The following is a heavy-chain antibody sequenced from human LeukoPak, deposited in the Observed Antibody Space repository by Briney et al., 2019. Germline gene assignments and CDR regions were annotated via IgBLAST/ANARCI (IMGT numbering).Heavy chain of an antibody. J-gene: IGHJ5*02. Sequence: SETLSLTCTVSGGSISSTNHYWGWIRQPPGEGLEWIGSLFYSGSTYSNPSLKSRVTTSTDTSKNQFSLKLSSVTAADTAVYYCARGATYYYDTRGYYHGLFDPWGQGTLVTVSS. CDR2: LFYSGST. V-gene: IGHV4-39*07. CDR1: GGSISSTNHY. CDR3: ARGATYYYDTRGYYHGLFDP. D-gene: IGHD3-22*01.